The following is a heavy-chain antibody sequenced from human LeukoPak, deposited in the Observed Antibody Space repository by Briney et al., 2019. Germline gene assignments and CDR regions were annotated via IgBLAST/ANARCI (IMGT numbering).Heavy chain of an antibody. Sequence: GGSLRLSCAASGFTFSDYYMSWIRQAPGKGLEWISYISSSSSYTNYVDSVQGRFTISRDNAKSSLYLQMNSLKTEDTAVYYCTRFFESHSGYSDYWGGGALVTVSS. CDR3: TRFFESHSGYSDY. CDR1: GFTFSDYY. V-gene: IGHV3-11*03. D-gene: IGHD5-12*01. J-gene: IGHJ4*01. CDR2: ISSSSSYT.